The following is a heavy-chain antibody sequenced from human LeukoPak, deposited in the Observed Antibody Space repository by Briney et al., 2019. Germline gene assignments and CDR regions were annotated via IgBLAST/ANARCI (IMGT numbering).Heavy chain of an antibody. CDR1: GFTFSSYG. CDR2: IWNDGSNK. V-gene: IGHV3-33*06. Sequence: GGSLRLSCAASGFTFSSYGMHWVRQAPGKGLEWVAVIWNDGSNKSYADSVKGRFTISRDNSKNTLYLQMNSLRAEDTAVYYCAKDDRASRGYSSGWCLDYWGQGSLVTVSS. CDR3: AKDDRASRGYSSGWCLDY. J-gene: IGHJ4*02. D-gene: IGHD6-19*01.